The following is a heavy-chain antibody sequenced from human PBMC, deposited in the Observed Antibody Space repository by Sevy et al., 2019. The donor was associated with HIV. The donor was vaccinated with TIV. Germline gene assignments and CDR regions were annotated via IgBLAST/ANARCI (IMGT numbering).Heavy chain of an antibody. CDR1: GFTFSSYS. J-gene: IGHJ3*02. D-gene: IGHD2-21*02. Sequence: GGYLRLSCAASGFTFSSYSMNWVRQAPGKGLEWVSYISSSSSTIYYADSVKGRFTISRDNAKNSLYLQMNSLRDEDTALYYCARDGESIVVVTAIQVGAFDIWGQGTMVTVSS. CDR2: ISSSSSTI. CDR3: ARDGESIVVVTAIQVGAFDI. V-gene: IGHV3-48*02.